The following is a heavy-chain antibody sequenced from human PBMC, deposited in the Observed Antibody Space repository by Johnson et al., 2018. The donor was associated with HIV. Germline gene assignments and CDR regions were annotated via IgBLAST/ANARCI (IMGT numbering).Heavy chain of an antibody. CDR3: TRQNWAFDI. CDR2: IRTQTNSYAT. V-gene: IGHV3-73*02. CDR1: GFTFSGSA. J-gene: IGHJ3*02. Sequence: VQLVESGGGVVQPGGSLKLSCAASGFTFSGSAMHWVRQAAGKGLEWVGRIRTQTNSYATTYTASVNGRFTISRDDSENTAYLQMNSLTIEDTAVYYCTRQNWAFDIWGQGTMVTVSS.